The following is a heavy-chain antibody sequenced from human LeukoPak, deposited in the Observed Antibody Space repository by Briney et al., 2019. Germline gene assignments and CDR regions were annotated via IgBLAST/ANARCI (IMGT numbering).Heavy chain of an antibody. CDR1: GGSITGYY. CDR3: ARGDFGEFDY. Sequence: PSETLSLTCTVSGGSITGYYWSWIRQPPGKGLEWLAYFAYTGTTDSNPSLESRVTISVDRSKNEFSLRLTSVTAADTAVYYCARGDFGEFDYWGQGTLVTVSS. V-gene: IGHV4-59*01. CDR2: FAYTGTT. D-gene: IGHD3-10*01. J-gene: IGHJ4*02.